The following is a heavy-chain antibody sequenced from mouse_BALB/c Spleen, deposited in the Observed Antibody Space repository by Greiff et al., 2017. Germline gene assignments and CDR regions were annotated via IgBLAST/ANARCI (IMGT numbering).Heavy chain of an antibody. CDR3: ARDRYGSRGYFDV. CDR2: IWAGGST. J-gene: IGHJ1*01. D-gene: IGHD1-1*01. V-gene: IGHV2-9*02. CDR1: GFSLTSYG. Sequence: QVQLKESGPGLVAPSQSLSITCTVSGFSLTSYGVHWVRQPPGKGLEWLGVIWAGGSTNYNSALMSRLSISKDNSKSQVFLKMNSLQTGDTAMYYCARDRYGSRGYFDVWGAGTTVTVSS.